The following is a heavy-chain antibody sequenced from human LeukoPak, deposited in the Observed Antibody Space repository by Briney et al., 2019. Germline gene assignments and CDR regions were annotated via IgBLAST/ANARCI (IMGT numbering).Heavy chain of an antibody. V-gene: IGHV1-2*06. CDR2: INPNSGGT. Sequence: ASVKVSCKASGYTFTGYYMHWVRQAPGQGLEWMGRINPNSGGTNYAQKFQGRVTVTRDTSISTAYMELSGLRSDDTAVYYCARVRRILYSSSWYYFDYWGQGTLVTVSS. J-gene: IGHJ4*02. D-gene: IGHD6-13*01. CDR1: GYTFTGYY. CDR3: ARVRRILYSSSWYYFDY.